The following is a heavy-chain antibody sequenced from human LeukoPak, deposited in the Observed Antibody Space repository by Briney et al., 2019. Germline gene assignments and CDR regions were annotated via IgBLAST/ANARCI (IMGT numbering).Heavy chain of an antibody. D-gene: IGHD6-6*01. V-gene: IGHV1-69*05. CDR3: ARVGTSSSSNDWFDP. CDR2: IIPIFGTA. J-gene: IGHJ5*02. CDR1: GGTFSSYV. Sequence: GAAVKVSCKASGGTFSSYVISWVRQAPGPGLELMGGIIPIFGTANYAQKFQGRVTMTRDTSTSTVYMELSSLRSEDTAVYYCARVGTSSSSNDWFDPWGQGTLVTVSS.